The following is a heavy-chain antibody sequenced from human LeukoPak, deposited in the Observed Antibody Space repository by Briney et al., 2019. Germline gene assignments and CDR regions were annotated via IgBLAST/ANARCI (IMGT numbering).Heavy chain of an antibody. Sequence: GRSLRLSWAASGFTFISYSMNWGPQAPRKGREWVSSISSSSSYIYYAASVKGRFTIPRDNAKTSLYLQMNSLRAEDTAVYYCARGDDYGDLVIDYWGQGTLVTVSS. CDR2: ISSSSSYI. CDR1: GFTFISYS. V-gene: IGHV3-21*01. D-gene: IGHD4-17*01. J-gene: IGHJ4*02. CDR3: ARGDDYGDLVIDY.